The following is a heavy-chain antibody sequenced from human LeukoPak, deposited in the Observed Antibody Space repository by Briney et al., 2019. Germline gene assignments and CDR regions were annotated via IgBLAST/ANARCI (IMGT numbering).Heavy chain of an antibody. CDR1: GGTFSSHA. V-gene: IGHV1-69*10. CDR2: IIPILDIT. J-gene: IGHJ4*02. CDR3: AILSDGAYCGGDCFYLDY. D-gene: IGHD2-21*02. Sequence: ASVKVSCKASGGTFSSHAMSWVRQAPGQGLEWMGGIIPILDITNYAQKFQGRVTITADKSTGTAYMELSSLRSEDTAVYYCAILSDGAYCGGDCFYLDYWGQGTLVTISS.